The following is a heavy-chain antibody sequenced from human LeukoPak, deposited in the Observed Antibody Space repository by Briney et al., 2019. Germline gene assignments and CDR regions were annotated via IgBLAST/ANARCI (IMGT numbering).Heavy chain of an antibody. CDR3: ARDDDCSSTSCYYYYGMDV. Sequence: NPEGSLRLSCAASGFTFSSYWMSWVRQAPGKGLEWVANIKQDGSEKYYVDSVKGRFTISRDNAKNSLYLQMNSLRAEDTAVYYCARDDDCSSTSCYYYYGMDVWGQGTTVTVSS. J-gene: IGHJ6*02. D-gene: IGHD2-2*01. CDR1: GFTFSSYW. V-gene: IGHV3-7*01. CDR2: IKQDGSEK.